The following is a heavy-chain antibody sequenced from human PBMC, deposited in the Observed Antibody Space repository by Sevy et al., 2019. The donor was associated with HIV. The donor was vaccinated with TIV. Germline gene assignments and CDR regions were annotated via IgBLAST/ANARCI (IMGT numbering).Heavy chain of an antibody. D-gene: IGHD2-15*01. CDR3: ARDVALPSIVVVVDASLARFDI. CDR1: GYTFTSYG. CDR2: ISGYSGST. V-gene: IGHV1-18*01. Sequence: ASVKVSCKASGYTFTSYGITWVRQAPGQGLEWMGWISGYSGSTNYAQKFQGRVTMTTDTSTSTAYMELRSLRSDDTDVDYCARDVALPSIVVVVDASLARFDIWGQGTMVTVSS. J-gene: IGHJ3*02.